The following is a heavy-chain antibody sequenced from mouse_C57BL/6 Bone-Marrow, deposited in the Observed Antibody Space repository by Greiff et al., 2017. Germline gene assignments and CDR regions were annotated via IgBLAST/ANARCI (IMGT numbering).Heavy chain of an antibody. V-gene: IGHV1-87*01. D-gene: IGHD2-2*01. CDR3: SEDSAVYYWAVGDGYDPYWYFDV. CDR1: YTFSRRVH. CDR2: GQGLEWIG. Sequence: VQLKESGPELARPWASVKISCQAFYTFSRRVHFAIRDTNYWLQWVKQRPGQGLEWIGAIYPGNGDTSYNQKFKGKATLPADKSSSTVYMQLSSLTSEDSAVYYWAVGDGYDPYWYFDVWGTGSTVTVSS. J-gene: IGHJ1*03.